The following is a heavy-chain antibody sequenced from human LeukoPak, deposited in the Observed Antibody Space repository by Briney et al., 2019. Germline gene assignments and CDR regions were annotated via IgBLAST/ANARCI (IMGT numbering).Heavy chain of an antibody. CDR1: GFPFSSYA. D-gene: IGHD3-22*01. V-gene: IGHV3-23*01. Sequence: GGSLRLSCSASGFPFSSYAMHWVRQAPGKGLEWVSAISGSGDRTYYPDSVKGRFTISRDNSKNTLYLQLNSLRAEDTAVYYCAKEFDSSGYFDYWGQGTRVTVSS. CDR3: AKEFDSSGYFDY. CDR2: ISGSGDRT. J-gene: IGHJ4*02.